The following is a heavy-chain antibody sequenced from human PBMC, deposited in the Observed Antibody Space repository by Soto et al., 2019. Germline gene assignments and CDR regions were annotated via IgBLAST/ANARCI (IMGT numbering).Heavy chain of an antibody. V-gene: IGHV3-11*01. D-gene: IGHD5-18*01. CDR3: ARDTSYGYFGRIWFEP. J-gene: IGHJ5*02. CDR1: GFTFNYFY. Sequence: QLQLLESGGGLVKPGGSLRLSCAASGFTFNYFYMIWVRQAPGRGLEWLAYINNRGADIYYADSVRGRFTISRDNGKNSLYLQNYKMGVEDKGLYFCARDTSYGYFGRIWFEPRGPVTQVSV. CDR2: INNRGADI.